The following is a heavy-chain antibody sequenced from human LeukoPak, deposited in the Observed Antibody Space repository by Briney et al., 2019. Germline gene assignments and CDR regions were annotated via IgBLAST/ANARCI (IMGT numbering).Heavy chain of an antibody. V-gene: IGHV4-59*08. D-gene: IGHD6-13*01. J-gene: IGHJ4*02. Sequence: SETLSLTCTASGVSISGYCLSWIRQPPGKGLEYIAYIYYSGTTDYNPSLKSRVTISVDTSKNQFSLKLSSVTAADTAVYYCASLKIIGSSPVHHFDYWGQGTLVTVSS. CDR2: IYYSGTT. CDR3: ASLKIIGSSPVHHFDY. CDR1: GVSISGYC.